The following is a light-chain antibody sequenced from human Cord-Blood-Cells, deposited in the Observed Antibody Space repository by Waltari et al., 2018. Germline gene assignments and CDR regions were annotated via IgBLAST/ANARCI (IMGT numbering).Light chain of an antibody. CDR2: GAS. J-gene: IGKJ4*01. CDR1: QRVSSSY. CDR3: QQYGSSPPLT. V-gene: IGKV3-20*01. Sequence: EIVLTQSPGTLSLSPGERATLSCRASQRVSSSYLAWYQQKPGQAPRLLIYGASSRATGIPDRFSGSGSGTDFTRTISRLEPEDFAVYYCQQYGSSPPLTFGGGTKVEIK.